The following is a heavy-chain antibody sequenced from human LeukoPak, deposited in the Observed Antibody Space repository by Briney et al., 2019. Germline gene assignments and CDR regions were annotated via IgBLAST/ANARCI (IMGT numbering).Heavy chain of an antibody. V-gene: IGHV1-69*06. CDR2: IIPIFGTA. J-gene: IGHJ6*04. CDR1: GGTFSSYA. CDR3: ARDSYGSGNCMDV. Sequence: GASVKVSCKASGGTFSSYAISWVRQAPGQGLEWMGGIIPIFGTANYAQMFQGRVTITADKSTSTAYMELSSLRSEDTAVYYCARDSYGSGNCMDVWGKGTTVTVSS. D-gene: IGHD3-10*01.